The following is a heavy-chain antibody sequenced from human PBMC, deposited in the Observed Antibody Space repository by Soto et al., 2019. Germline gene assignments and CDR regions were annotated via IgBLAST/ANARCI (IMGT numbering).Heavy chain of an antibody. J-gene: IGHJ4*02. D-gene: IGHD3-3*01. CDR1: GFTFSSYS. CDR3: ARGAIEGLITIFGVVSNAFDY. V-gene: IGHV3-21*01. CDR2: ISSSSSYI. Sequence: PGGSLRLSCAASGFTFSSYSMNWFRRAPGKGLEWVSSISSSSSYIYYADSVKGRFTISRDNAKNSLYLQMNSLRAEDTAVYYCARGAIEGLITIFGVVSNAFDYWGQGTLVTVSS.